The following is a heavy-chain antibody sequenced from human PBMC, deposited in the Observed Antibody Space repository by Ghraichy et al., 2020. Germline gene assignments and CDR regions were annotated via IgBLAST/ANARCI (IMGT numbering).Heavy chain of an antibody. CDR3: GKESPLCGGDCNSLLDY. CDR1: GFTFSSNS. CDR2: ISGSGATT. Sequence: GESLNISCAASGFTFSSNSMSWVRQAPGKGLEWVSVISGSGATTYYADSVKGRFTISRDNSKNTVHLQMNSLRAEDTAVYFCGKESPLCGGDCNSLLDYWGQGTPVTVSS. V-gene: IGHV3-23*01. D-gene: IGHD2-21*02. J-gene: IGHJ4*02.